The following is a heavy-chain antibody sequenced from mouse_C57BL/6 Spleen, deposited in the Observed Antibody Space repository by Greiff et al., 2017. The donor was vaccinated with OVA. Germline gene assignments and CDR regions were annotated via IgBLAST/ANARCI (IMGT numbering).Heavy chain of an antibody. CDR2: IYPGGGYT. D-gene: IGHD2-5*01. J-gene: IGHJ4*01. V-gene: IGHV1-63*01. Sequence: QVQLQQSGAELVRPGTSVKMSCKASGYTFTNYWIGWAKQRPGHGLEWIGDIYPGGGYTNYNEKFKGKATLTADKSSSTAYMQFSSLTSEDSAIYYCARYYSNYVGYAMDYWGQGTSVTVSS. CDR3: ARYYSNYVGYAMDY. CDR1: GYTFTNYW.